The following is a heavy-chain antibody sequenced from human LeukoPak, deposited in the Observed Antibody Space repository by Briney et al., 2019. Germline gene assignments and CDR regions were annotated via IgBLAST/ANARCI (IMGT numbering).Heavy chain of an antibody. D-gene: IGHD3/OR15-3a*01. CDR3: AKRGVVIRVILVGFHKEAYYFES. J-gene: IGHJ4*02. CDR1: GITLSNYG. V-gene: IGHV3-23*01. Sequence: GGSLRLSCAVPGITLSNYGMSWVRQAPGKGLEWVAGISDSGGNKKYADSVKGRFTISRDNPKNTLYLQMNSLRAEDTAVYFCAKRGVVIRVILVGFHKEAYYFESWGQGALVTVSS. CDR2: ISDSGGNK.